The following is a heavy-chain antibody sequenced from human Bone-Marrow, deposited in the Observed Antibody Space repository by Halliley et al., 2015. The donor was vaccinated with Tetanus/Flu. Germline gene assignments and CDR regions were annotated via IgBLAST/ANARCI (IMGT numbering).Heavy chain of an antibody. J-gene: IGHJ6*02. CDR3: AKSDIVVPMDV. Sequence: SLRLSCAASGFTFSTYSMNWVRQAPGKGLEWVSYISSVGTYIEYASSVKGRFTVSRDNAKNLLYLQMNSLRAEDTAVYFCAKSDIVVPMDVWGQGTTVTVSS. CDR2: ISSVGTYI. D-gene: IGHD2-15*01. V-gene: IGHV3-21*01. CDR1: GFTFSTYS.